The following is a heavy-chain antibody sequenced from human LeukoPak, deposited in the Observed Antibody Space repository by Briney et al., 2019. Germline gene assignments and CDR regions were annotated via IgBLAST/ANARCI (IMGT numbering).Heavy chain of an antibody. J-gene: IGHJ4*02. CDR2: ISSSSSYI. V-gene: IGHV3-21*01. Sequence: GGSLRLSCAASGFTFSSYSMNWVRQAPGKGLEWVSSISSSSSYIYYADSVKGRFTISRDKAKNSLYLQMNSLRAEDTAVYYCARGRTAKTPFDYWGQGTLVTVSS. D-gene: IGHD2-21*02. CDR1: GFTFSSYS. CDR3: ARGRTAKTPFDY.